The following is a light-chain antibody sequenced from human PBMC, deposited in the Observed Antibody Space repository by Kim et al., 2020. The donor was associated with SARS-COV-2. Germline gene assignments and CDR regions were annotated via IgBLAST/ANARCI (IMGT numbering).Light chain of an antibody. V-gene: IGKV1-5*03. CDR1: QSIGRY. CDR2: KAS. Sequence: DIQMTHSPSTLSASIGDRVTITCRASQSIGRYLAWYQQKAGEAPKLLMYKASSLESGVPSRFSGSGSETQFTLTITSLQPDDSATYFCQQYMTSFPAFGQGTKVDIK. J-gene: IGKJ1*01. CDR3: QQYMTSFPA.